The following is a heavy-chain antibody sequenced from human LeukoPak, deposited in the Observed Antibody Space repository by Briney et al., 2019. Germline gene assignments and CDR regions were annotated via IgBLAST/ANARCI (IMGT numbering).Heavy chain of an antibody. D-gene: IGHD3-10*01. CDR2: IYTSGRT. J-gene: IGHJ5*02. V-gene: IGHV4-61*02. Sequence: PSETLSLTCTVSGGSISSGNYYWSWIRQPAGKQLEWIGRIYTSGRTNYNPSLKSRVTISVDTSKNQFSLKLSSVTAADTAVYYCASGITMVRGLGWFDPWGQGTLVTVSS. CDR3: ASGITMVRGLGWFDP. CDR1: GGSISSGNYY.